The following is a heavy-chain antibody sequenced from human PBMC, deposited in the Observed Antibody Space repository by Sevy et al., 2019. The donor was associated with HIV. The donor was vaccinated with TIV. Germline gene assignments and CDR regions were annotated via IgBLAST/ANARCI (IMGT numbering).Heavy chain of an antibody. CDR3: AKDVYDSSGYYYVPKPFFDY. V-gene: IGHV3-23*01. CDR1: GFTFSSYG. J-gene: IGHJ4*02. CDR2: ISGSGGST. D-gene: IGHD3-22*01. Sequence: GGSLRLSCAASGFTFSSYGMSWVRQAPGKGLEWVSAISGSGGSTYYADSVKGRFTISRDNSKNTLYLQMNSLRAEDTAVYYYAKDVYDSSGYYYVPKPFFDYWGQGTLVTVSS.